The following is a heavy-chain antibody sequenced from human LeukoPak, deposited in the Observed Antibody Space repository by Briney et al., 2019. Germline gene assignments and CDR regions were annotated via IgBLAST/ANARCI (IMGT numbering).Heavy chain of an antibody. V-gene: IGHV3-11*05. Sequence: GGSLRLSCAASGFTFSDYYMSWIRQAPGKGLEWVSYISSSSSYTNYADSVKVRFTISRDNAKNSLYLQMNSLRAEDTAVYYCARDRTPTSSSWYPPYYYYGMDVWGQGATVTVSS. CDR1: GFTFSDYY. J-gene: IGHJ6*02. D-gene: IGHD6-13*01. CDR2: ISSSSSYT. CDR3: ARDRTPTSSSWYPPYYYYGMDV.